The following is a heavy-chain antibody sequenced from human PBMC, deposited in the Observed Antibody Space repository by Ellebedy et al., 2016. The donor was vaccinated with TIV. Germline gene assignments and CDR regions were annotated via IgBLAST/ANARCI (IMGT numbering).Heavy chain of an antibody. V-gene: IGHV3-21*01. J-gene: IGHJ4*02. CDR2: ISSTSTYM. CDR1: GLTFSNYA. Sequence: GESLKISCAASGLTFSNYAMNWVRQAPGKGLEWVSTISSTSTYMYYADSVKGRFTISRDNAKNSLYLQMNSLRAEDTAVYYCARGGGMFYGDYLFDYWGQGTLVTVSS. D-gene: IGHD4-17*01. CDR3: ARGGGMFYGDYLFDY.